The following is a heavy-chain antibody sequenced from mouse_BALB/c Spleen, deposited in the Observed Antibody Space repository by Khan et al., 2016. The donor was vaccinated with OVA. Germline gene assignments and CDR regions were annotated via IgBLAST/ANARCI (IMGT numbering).Heavy chain of an antibody. D-gene: IGHD1-1*01. Sequence: VQLQQSGPELMKPGASVKISCKASGYSFTTYYIHWVKQSHGKSLEWIGYIDPFNDDTNYNQKFKGKATLTVDKSSSTAYMHLSSLTSEDSAVYYCASHGSSSWFAYWGQGTLVTVSA. CDR1: GYSFTTYY. CDR3: ASHGSSSWFAY. J-gene: IGHJ3*01. V-gene: IGHV1S135*01. CDR2: IDPFNDDT.